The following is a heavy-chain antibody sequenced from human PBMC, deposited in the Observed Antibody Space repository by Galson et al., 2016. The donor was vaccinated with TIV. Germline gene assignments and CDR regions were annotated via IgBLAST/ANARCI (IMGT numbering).Heavy chain of an antibody. CDR3: VRKAGSGWYDY. J-gene: IGHJ4*02. CDR2: ISSYNGNA. CDR1: GYFFNSYG. V-gene: IGHV1-18*01. Sequence: QSGAEVKKPGASVKISCKASGYFFNSYGLTWLRQAPGQGLEWMGLISSYNGNANYAQKFQGRVTMTTDTSTSTSYLELRNLRSDDTAIYFCVRKAGSGWYDYWGQGTLVTVSS. D-gene: IGHD6-19*01.